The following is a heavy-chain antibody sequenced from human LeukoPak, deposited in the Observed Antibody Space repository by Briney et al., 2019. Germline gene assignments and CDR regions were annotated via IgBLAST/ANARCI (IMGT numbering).Heavy chain of an antibody. CDR3: ARQSIAAAGGDGYYYYGMDV. CDR2: IYYSGST. D-gene: IGHD6-13*01. Sequence: SETLSLTCTVSGGSISSSSYYWGWIRQPLGKGLEWIGSIYYSGSTYYNPSLKSRVTISVDTSKNQFSLKLSSVTAADTAVYYCARQSIAAAGGDGYYYYGMDVWGQGTTVTVSS. V-gene: IGHV4-39*01. CDR1: GGSISSSSYY. J-gene: IGHJ6*02.